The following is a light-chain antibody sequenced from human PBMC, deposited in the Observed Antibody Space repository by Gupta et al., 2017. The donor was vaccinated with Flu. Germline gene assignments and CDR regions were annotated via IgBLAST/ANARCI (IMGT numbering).Light chain of an antibody. CDR3: GTWDSSLSGAV. CDR1: SSNSGDNY. CDR2: EDN. V-gene: IGLV1-51*02. J-gene: IGLJ3*02. Sequence: QSVLTQPPSVSAAPGQKVTISCSGSSSNSGDNYLSWHTKVPRSAPKLLIYEDNKRQSGIPERFSGAKAGTSATLGITGLQTGDEAEYYCGTWDSSLSGAVFGGGTKLTVL.